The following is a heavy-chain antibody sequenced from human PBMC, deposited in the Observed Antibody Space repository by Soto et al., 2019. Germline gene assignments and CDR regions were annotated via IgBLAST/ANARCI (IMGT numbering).Heavy chain of an antibody. CDR1: GCSISMYY. CDR2: IYYSGST. Sequence: PSDTLSLTCTVSGCSISMYYWSWIRQPPGKGLEWIGYIYYSGSTNYNPSLKSRLTISVDTSKNQFSLKLSSVTAADTAVYYCARETDGDYVGYFDPRGQGILVTVSS. D-gene: IGHD4-17*01. V-gene: IGHV4-59*01. J-gene: IGHJ5*02. CDR3: ARETDGDYVGYFDP.